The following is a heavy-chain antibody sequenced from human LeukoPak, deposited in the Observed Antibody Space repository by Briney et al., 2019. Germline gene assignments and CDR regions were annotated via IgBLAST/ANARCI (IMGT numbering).Heavy chain of an antibody. CDR2: MNPNSGNT. CDR1: GYTFTSYD. V-gene: IGHV1-8*01. D-gene: IGHD6-19*01. J-gene: IGHJ4*02. Sequence: ASVKVSCKAAGYTFTSYDINWVRQATGQGLEWMGWMNPNSGNTGYAQKFQGRVTMTRNTSISTAYMELSSLRSEETAVYYCARGSIAVAGTDYWGQGTLVTVSS. CDR3: ARGSIAVAGTDY.